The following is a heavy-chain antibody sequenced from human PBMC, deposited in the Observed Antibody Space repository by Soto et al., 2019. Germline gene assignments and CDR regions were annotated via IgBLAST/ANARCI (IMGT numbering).Heavy chain of an antibody. CDR3: ARDASRDYDFWSGSNYYGMDV. Sequence: EVQLVESGGGLVQPGGSLRLSCAASGFTFSSYSMNWVRQAPGKGLEWVSYISSSSSTIYYADSVKGRFTISRDNAKNSLYLQMNSLRDEDTAVYYCARDASRDYDFWSGSNYYGMDVWGQGTTVTVPS. D-gene: IGHD3-3*01. J-gene: IGHJ6*02. CDR2: ISSSSSTI. CDR1: GFTFSSYS. V-gene: IGHV3-48*02.